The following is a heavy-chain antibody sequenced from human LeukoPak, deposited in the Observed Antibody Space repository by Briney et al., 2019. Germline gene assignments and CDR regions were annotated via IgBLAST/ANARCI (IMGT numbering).Heavy chain of an antibody. CDR2: ISTSSSHI. CDR1: GFXFSTYS. Sequence: GGSLRLSCGASGFXFSTYSINWVRQAPGKGLEWVSSISTSSSHIYYADSVKGRFTISRDNAKNSLYLQMHSLRAADTAVYYCARDYDEDYWGQGTLVTVSS. J-gene: IGHJ4*02. D-gene: IGHD5-12*01. V-gene: IGHV3-21*01. CDR3: ARDYDEDY.